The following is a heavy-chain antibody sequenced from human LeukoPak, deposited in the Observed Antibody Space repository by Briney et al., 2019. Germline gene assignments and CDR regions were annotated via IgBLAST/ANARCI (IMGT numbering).Heavy chain of an antibody. D-gene: IGHD2-8*01. J-gene: IGHJ5*02. CDR3: ARDTVNGPFVISLDL. V-gene: IGHV3-48*02. CDR2: ISSSSSTI. Sequence: GGSLRLSCAASGFTFSSCSMTWVRQAPGKGLEWVSYISSSSSTIYYADSVKGRFNISRDNAKNSLCLQMNSLRDEDTAVYYCARDTVNGPFVISLDLWGQGVLVTVSS. CDR1: GFTFSSCS.